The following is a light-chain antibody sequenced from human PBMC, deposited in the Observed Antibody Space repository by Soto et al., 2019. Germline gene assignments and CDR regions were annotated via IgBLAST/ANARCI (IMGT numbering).Light chain of an antibody. Sequence: DIQMTQSPSTLSASVGDRVTITCRASQTISSWLAWYQQKPGKAPKLLIYDVSSLESGVPSRFSCSGSGTEFTLTISSLQPDDFATYYCQQYNTFSPFGQGTKVEIK. J-gene: IGKJ1*01. CDR2: DVS. CDR1: QTISSW. V-gene: IGKV1-5*01. CDR3: QQYNTFSP.